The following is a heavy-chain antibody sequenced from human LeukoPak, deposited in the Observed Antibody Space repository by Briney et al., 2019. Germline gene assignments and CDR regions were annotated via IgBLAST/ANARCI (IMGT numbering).Heavy chain of an antibody. D-gene: IGHD5-12*01. Sequence: GGSLRLSCAASGFTFSSYAMSWVRQAPGKGLECISVISGSGGSTYYADSVKGRFTISRDNSKNTLYLQMNSLRADDTAVYYFAKGGVYSGYDLSFEYWGQGALVTVSS. J-gene: IGHJ4*02. V-gene: IGHV3-23*01. CDR2: ISGSGGST. CDR3: AKGGVYSGYDLSFEY. CDR1: GFTFSSYA.